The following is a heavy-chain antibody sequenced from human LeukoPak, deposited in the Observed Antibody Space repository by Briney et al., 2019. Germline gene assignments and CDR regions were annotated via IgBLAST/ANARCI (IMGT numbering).Heavy chain of an antibody. CDR1: GGSISSYY. CDR2: IYYSGST. CDR3: ARQAPTVYYFDY. V-gene: IGHV4-59*01. J-gene: IGHJ4*02. D-gene: IGHD1-14*01. Sequence: PPETLSLTCTVSGGSISSYYWSWIRQPPGKGLEWIGYIYYSGSTNYNPSLKSRVTISVDTSKNQFSLKLSSVTAADTAVYYCARQAPTVYYFDYWGQGTLVTVSS.